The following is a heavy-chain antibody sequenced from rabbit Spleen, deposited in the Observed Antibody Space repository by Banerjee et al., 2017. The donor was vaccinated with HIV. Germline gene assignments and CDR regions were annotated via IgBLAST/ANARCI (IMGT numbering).Heavy chain of an antibody. J-gene: IGHJ4*01. CDR1: GVSLNDKDV. V-gene: IGHV1S45*01. D-gene: IGHD4-1*01. Sequence: EQLEESGGGLVKPEGSLTLTCKASGVSLNDKDVMCWVRQAPGKGLEWIACINMFTGKPVYATWAKGRFTISRTSSTTVTLRMTSLTAADTATYFCVREVAAKFNLWGQGTLVTVS. CDR2: INMFTGKP. CDR3: VREVAAKFNL.